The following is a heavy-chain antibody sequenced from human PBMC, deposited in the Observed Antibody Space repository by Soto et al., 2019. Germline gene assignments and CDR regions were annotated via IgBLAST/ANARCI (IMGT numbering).Heavy chain of an antibody. D-gene: IGHD1-26*01. CDR2: IKSKTDGGTT. J-gene: IGHJ4*02. CDR1: GFTFSNAW. V-gene: IGHV3-15*01. Sequence: GGSLRLSCAASGFTFSNAWMSWVRQAPGKGLEWVGRIKSKTDGGTTDYDAPVKGRFTISRDDSKNTLYLQMNSLKTEDTAVYYCTTGSQPVELLLDYGGQGTLVTVSS. CDR3: TTGSQPVELLLDY.